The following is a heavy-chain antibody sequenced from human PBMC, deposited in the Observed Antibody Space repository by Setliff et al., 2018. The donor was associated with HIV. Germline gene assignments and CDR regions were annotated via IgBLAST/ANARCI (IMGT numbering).Heavy chain of an antibody. Sequence: PSETLSLTCTVSGGSITRTPYYWGWIRQPPGKGLEWIGSIYHTGITYDNPSLKSRVTISVDTSKNQISLRLRSVTAADTAVYYCARLSGGMVPNYWGQGTLVTVSS. CDR2: IYHTGIT. CDR1: GGSITRTPYY. CDR3: ARLSGGMVPNY. J-gene: IGHJ4*02. D-gene: IGHD3-10*01. V-gene: IGHV4-39*01.